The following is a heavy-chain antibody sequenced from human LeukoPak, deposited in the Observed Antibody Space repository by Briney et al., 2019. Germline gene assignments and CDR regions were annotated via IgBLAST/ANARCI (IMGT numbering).Heavy chain of an antibody. CDR2: IYYIATT. Sequence: SETLSLTCTVSGGSISSSSYYWGWIRQPPGRGLEWIGYIYYIATTNYNPSLKSRVTISLDTSKNQFSLKLSSVTAADTAVYYCARGLEDYYFDSWGQGTLVTVSS. V-gene: IGHV4-61*05. J-gene: IGHJ4*02. D-gene: IGHD3-3*01. CDR1: GGSISSSSYY. CDR3: ARGLEDYYFDS.